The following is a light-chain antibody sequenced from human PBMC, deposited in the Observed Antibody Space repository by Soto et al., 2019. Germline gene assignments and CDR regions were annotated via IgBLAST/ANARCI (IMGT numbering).Light chain of an antibody. CDR1: QSLSSN. V-gene: IGKV3-15*01. CDR3: QQYNHWPRMLS. J-gene: IGKJ4*01. CDR2: DTS. Sequence: EIRVTQSPCTLSLSTGERATLTCRASQSLSSNLAWYQQRRGQAPRLLMFDTSTRASGTPARFSGSGSGTEFTLTIASLQSEGFAFYYCQQYNHWPRMLSFGGGTKVAIK.